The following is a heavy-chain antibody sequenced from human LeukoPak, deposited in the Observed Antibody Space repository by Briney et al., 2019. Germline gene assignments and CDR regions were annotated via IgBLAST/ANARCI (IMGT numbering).Heavy chain of an antibody. CDR1: GGSFSGYY. V-gene: IGHV4-34*01. CDR3: ARTFRESYYDFWSGYSKLDY. D-gene: IGHD3-3*01. CDR2: INHSGST. J-gene: IGHJ4*02. Sequence: SETLSLTCAVYGGSFSGYYWSWIRQPPGRGLEWIGGINHSGSTNYNPSLKSRVTISVETSKNQFSLKLRSVTAADTAVYYCARTFRESYYDFWSGYSKLDYWGQGTLVTVSS.